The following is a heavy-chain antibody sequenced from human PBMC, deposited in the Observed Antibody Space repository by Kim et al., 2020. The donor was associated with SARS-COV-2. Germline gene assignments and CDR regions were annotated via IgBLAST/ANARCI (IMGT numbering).Heavy chain of an antibody. Sequence: SETLSLTCTVSGGSISSYYWSWIRQPPGKGLEWIGYIYYSGSTNYNPSLKSRVTISVDTSKNQFSLKLSSVTAADTAVYYCARVHGSSRNFDYWGQGTLVTVSS. CDR2: IYYSGST. CDR3: ARVHGSSRNFDY. D-gene: IGHD6-13*01. CDR1: GGSISSYY. V-gene: IGHV4-59*01. J-gene: IGHJ4*02.